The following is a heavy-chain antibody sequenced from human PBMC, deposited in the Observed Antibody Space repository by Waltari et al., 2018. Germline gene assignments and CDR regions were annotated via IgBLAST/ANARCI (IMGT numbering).Heavy chain of an antibody. D-gene: IGHD1-26*01. CDR3: DIRTGTYPYYFDY. CDR1: GYTFTSYG. J-gene: IGHJ4*02. Sequence: QVQLVQSGAEVKKPGASVKVSCKASGYTFTSYGISWVRQAPGQGPEYMGWISAYNGNTNYARRFQGRVTMTTDTSTSTAYLDLRSLRSDDTAVYYCDIRTGTYPYYFDYWGQGTLVTVSS. V-gene: IGHV1-18*01. CDR2: ISAYNGNT.